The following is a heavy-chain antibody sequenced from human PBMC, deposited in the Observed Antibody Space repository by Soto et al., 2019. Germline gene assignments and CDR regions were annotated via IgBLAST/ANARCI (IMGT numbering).Heavy chain of an antibody. V-gene: IGHV1-2*02. D-gene: IGHD3-22*01. CDR2: INPNSGGT. Sequence: GASVKVSCKASGYTFTGYDMHWVRQAPGQGLEWMGWINPNSGGTNYAQKFQGRVTMTRDTSISTAYMELSRLRSDDTAVYYCARKSPYYYDSSAAAFDIWGQGTMVTVSS. CDR3: ARKSPYYYDSSAAAFDI. J-gene: IGHJ3*02. CDR1: GYTFTGYD.